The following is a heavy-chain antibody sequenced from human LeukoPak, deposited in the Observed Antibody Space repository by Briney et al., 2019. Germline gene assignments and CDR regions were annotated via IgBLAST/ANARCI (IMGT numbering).Heavy chain of an antibody. Sequence: PGGSLRLSCAASGFTFSSYEMNWVRQAPGKGLEWVSYISSSGSTIYYADSVKGRFTISRDNAKNSLYLQMNSLRAEDTAVYYCARAHDYVWGSYFYWGQGTLVTVSS. CDR1: GFTFSSYE. CDR3: ARAHDYVWGSYFY. CDR2: ISSSGSTI. D-gene: IGHD3-16*01. J-gene: IGHJ4*02. V-gene: IGHV3-48*03.